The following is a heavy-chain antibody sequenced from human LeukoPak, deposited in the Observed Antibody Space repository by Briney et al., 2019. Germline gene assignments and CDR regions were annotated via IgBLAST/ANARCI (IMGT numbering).Heavy chain of an antibody. D-gene: IGHD3-10*01. CDR3: ASRPADTTWYGVFDY. CDR1: GYSISSGFF. CDR2: IYHSGST. J-gene: IGHJ4*02. Sequence: PSEALSLTCTVSGYSISSGFFWGWIRQPPGKGLEWIGSIYHSGSTYYNPSLKSRVTISVDTSKNQFSLKLSSVTAADTAVYYCASRPADTTWYGVFDYWSQGTLVTVSS. V-gene: IGHV4-38-2*02.